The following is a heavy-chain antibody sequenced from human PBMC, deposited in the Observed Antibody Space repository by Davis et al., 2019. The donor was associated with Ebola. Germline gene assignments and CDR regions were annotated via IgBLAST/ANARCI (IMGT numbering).Heavy chain of an antibody. J-gene: IGHJ4*02. CDR1: GGSVSRGSYY. Sequence: PGGSLRLSCTVSGGSVSRGSYYWSWIRQPAGKGLEWIGYIYYSGSTNYNSSLKSRVTISVDTSKNQFSLKLSSVNAADTAVYYCARGCCKGRGGYYWGQGTLFTVSS. CDR2: IYYSGST. CDR3: ARGCCKGRGGYY. V-gene: IGHV4-61*01. D-gene: IGHD2-15*01.